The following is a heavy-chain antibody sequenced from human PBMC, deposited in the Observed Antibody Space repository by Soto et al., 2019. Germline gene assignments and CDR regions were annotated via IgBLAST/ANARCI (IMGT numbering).Heavy chain of an antibody. CDR3: AAEFYSGGRCCSFDL. CDR2: IVVGSHNT. V-gene: IGHV1-58*01. D-gene: IGHD2-15*01. J-gene: IGHJ3*01. CDR1: GFTFSNSA. Sequence: GASVKVSCKTSGFTFSNSAVQWVRQARGQRLEWIAWIVVGSHNTNYAQNFKGRLTVTTDTSTSTAYMELTGLTSEDTAIYYCAAEFYSGGRCCSFDLWGQGTMVTVSS.